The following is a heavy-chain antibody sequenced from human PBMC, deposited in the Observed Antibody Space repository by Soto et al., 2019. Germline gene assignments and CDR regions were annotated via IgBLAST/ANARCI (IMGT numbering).Heavy chain of an antibody. Sequence: QVQLQESGPGLVKPSQTLSLTCTVSGGSISSVDYYCSWIRQPPGKGLEWIGYIYYSGSTYYNPSLKRRVTLSVDTSKNQFSLELSFVTAGDTAVYYCARGGLGGGKELSYGGQGPLVTVSS. CDR1: GGSISSVDYY. CDR3: ARGGLGGGKELSY. V-gene: IGHV4-30-4*01. J-gene: IGHJ4*01. CDR2: IYYSGST. D-gene: IGHD2-15*01.